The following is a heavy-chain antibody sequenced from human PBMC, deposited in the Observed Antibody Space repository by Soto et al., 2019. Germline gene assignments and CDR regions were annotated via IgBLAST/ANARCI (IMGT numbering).Heavy chain of an antibody. CDR1: GYTFTGYY. V-gene: IGHV1-2*04. Sequence: ASVKVSCKASGYTFTGYYIHWVRQAPGQGLEWMGWINPNSGGTNYAQKFQGWVTMTRDTSISTAYMELSRLRSDDTAVYYCARDAPDYGDYAPAFDYWGQGTLVTVSS. J-gene: IGHJ4*02. CDR2: INPNSGGT. CDR3: ARDAPDYGDYAPAFDY. D-gene: IGHD4-17*01.